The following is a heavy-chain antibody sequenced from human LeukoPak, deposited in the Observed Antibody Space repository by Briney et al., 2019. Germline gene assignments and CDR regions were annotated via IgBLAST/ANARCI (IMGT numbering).Heavy chain of an antibody. D-gene: IGHD3-22*01. CDR3: ASMSGYYSKFDY. V-gene: IGHV4-31*03. Sequence: PSETLSLTCTVSGGSTGSAGYYWSWICQHPGKGLEWIAYINYSGNTYHNPSLKSRVTISVDTSRNQFSLKLNSVTAADTAIYYCASMSGYYSKFDYWGQGTLVTVSS. CDR2: INYSGNT. J-gene: IGHJ4*02. CDR1: GGSTGSAGYY.